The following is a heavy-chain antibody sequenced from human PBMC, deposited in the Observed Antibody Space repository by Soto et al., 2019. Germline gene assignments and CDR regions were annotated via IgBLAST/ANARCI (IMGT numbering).Heavy chain of an antibody. D-gene: IGHD1-1*01. CDR1: GFTFSSFA. CDR2: INKSGGST. J-gene: IGHJ4*02. V-gene: IGHV3-23*01. CDR3: AKDPPTTGTTFDY. Sequence: EVQLLESGGGLVQPGGSLRLSCAASGFTFSSFAMSWVRQAPGKGLEWVSTINKSGGSTYYADSVKGRFTISRDNSKNMLFLQVNGLTAEDTAVYYCAKDPPTTGTTFDYWGRGTLVTVSS.